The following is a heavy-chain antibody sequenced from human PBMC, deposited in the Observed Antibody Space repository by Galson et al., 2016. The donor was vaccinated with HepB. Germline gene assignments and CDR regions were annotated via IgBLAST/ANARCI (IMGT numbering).Heavy chain of an antibody. J-gene: IGHJ4*02. V-gene: IGHV3-30*18. Sequence: LRLSCAASGFTFSSYGMHWVRQAPGKGLEWVAFISYDGSNKKYADSVKGRFTTSRDNSKKTLYLQMNSLRAEDTAVYYCAKDGRIYCSSASCHDHFHYWGQGTLVTVSS. D-gene: IGHD2-2*01. CDR2: ISYDGSNK. CDR3: AKDGRIYCSSASCHDHFHY. CDR1: GFTFSSYG.